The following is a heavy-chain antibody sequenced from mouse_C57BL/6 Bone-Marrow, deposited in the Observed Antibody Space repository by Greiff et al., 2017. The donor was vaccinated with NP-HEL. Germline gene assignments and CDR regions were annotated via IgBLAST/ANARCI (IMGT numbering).Heavy chain of an antibody. CDR2: IPPNSGST. CDR1: GYTFTSYW. Sequence: QVQLQQPGAELVKPGASVKLSCKASGYTFTSYWMHWVKQRPGQGLEWIGMIPPNSGSTNYNEKFKSKATLTVDKSSSTAYMQLSSLTSEDSAVYYCARDYYGSSYYFDYWGQGTTLTVSS. V-gene: IGHV1-64*01. D-gene: IGHD1-1*01. CDR3: ARDYYGSSYYFDY. J-gene: IGHJ2*01.